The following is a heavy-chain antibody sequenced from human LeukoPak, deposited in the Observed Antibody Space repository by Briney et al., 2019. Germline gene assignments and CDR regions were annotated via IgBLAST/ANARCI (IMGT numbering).Heavy chain of an antibody. J-gene: IGHJ4*02. CDR3: ARVGEQQLTLDY. V-gene: IGHV1-69*05. CDR2: IIPIFGTA. CDR1: GGTFSSYA. D-gene: IGHD1/OR15-1a*01. Sequence: ASVKVSCKASGGTFSSYAISWVRQAPGQGLEWMGGIIPIFGTANYAQKFQGRVTMTTDTSTSTAYMELRSLRSDDTAVYYCARVGEQQLTLDYWGQGTLVTVSS.